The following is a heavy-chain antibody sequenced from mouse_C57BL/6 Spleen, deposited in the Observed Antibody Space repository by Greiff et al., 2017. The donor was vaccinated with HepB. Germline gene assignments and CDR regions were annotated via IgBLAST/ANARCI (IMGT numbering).Heavy chain of an antibody. Sequence: EVHVVESGAGLVKPGGSLKLSCAASGFTFSDYGMHWVRQAPEKGLEWVAYFTSGSSTIYYADTLKGRFTFSRDNAKSTLYLQMTSLRSEDTAVYYFASLGGYYPSDAMDYWGQGTPVTVSS. J-gene: IGHJ4*01. CDR1: GFTFSDYG. D-gene: IGHD2-3*01. CDR2: FTSGSSTI. CDR3: ASLGGYYPSDAMDY. V-gene: IGHV5-17*01.